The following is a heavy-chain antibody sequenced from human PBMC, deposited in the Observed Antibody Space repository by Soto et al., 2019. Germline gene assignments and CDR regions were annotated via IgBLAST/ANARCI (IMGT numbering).Heavy chain of an antibody. CDR1: GYTFTGYY. J-gene: IGHJ4*02. V-gene: IGHV1-2*04. CDR3: ARYMKSGYYFDY. CDR2: INPNSGGT. Sequence: GASVKVSCKASGYTFTGYYMHWVRQAPGQGLEWMGWINPNSGGTNYAQKLQGWVTMTRDTSISTAYMELSRLRSDDTAVYYCARYMKSGYYFDYWGQGTLVTVSS. D-gene: IGHD1-20*01.